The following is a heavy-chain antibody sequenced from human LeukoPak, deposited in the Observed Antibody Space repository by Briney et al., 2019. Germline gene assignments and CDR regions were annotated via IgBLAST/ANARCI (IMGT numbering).Heavy chain of an antibody. Sequence: GGSLRLSCAASGFTFSSYSMNWVRQAPGKGLEWVSSISSSSSYIYYADSVRGRFTISRDNAKNSLYLQMNSLRAEDTAVYYCARESLPQGDYGDYVGDYWGQGTLVTVSS. CDR3: ARESLPQGDYGDYVGDY. V-gene: IGHV3-21*01. CDR1: GFTFSSYS. CDR2: ISSSSSYI. J-gene: IGHJ4*02. D-gene: IGHD4-17*01.